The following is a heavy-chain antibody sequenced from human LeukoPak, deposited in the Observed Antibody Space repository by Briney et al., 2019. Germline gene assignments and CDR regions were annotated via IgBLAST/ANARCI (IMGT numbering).Heavy chain of an antibody. CDR1: GGSISSYY. V-gene: IGHV4-59*08. CDR3: ARQGSWAYNWFDP. CDR2: RYYSGST. Sequence: ASETLSLTCTVSGGSISSYYWSWIRQPPGKGLEWIGYRYYSGSTNYNPTLISRVTISVDTSRNQFSLKLSSVTAADTAVYYCARQGSWAYNWFDPWGQGTLVTVSS. D-gene: IGHD6-13*01. J-gene: IGHJ5*02.